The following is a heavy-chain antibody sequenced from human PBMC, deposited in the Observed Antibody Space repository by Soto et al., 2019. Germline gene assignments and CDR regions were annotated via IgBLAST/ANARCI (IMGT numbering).Heavy chain of an antibody. D-gene: IGHD1-26*01. CDR1: GFAFSSHW. J-gene: IGHJ4*02. V-gene: IGHV3-23*01. CDR3: AKDGGEWELLPNDY. Sequence: GGSLRLSCAGSGFAFSSHWMSWVRQAPGKGLEWVSAISGSGGSTYYADSVKGRFTISRDNSKNTLYLQMNSLRAEDTAVYYCAKDGGEWELLPNDYWGQGIPVTVSS. CDR2: ISGSGGST.